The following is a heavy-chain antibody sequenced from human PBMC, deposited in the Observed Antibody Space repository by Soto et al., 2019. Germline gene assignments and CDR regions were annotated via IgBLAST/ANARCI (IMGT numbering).Heavy chain of an antibody. CDR3: VQQLSLRQ. CDR2: INHSGST. V-gene: IGHV4-34*01. Sequence: WLSQQTGKGLEWIGEINHSGSTNYNPSLKSRVTISVDTSKNQFSLKLSSVTAADTAVYYCVQQLSLRQWGQGTLVTVSS. J-gene: IGHJ1*01. D-gene: IGHD4-4*01.